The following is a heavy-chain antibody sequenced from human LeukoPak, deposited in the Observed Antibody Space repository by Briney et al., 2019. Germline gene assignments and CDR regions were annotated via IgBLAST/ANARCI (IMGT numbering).Heavy chain of an antibody. D-gene: IGHD3-22*01. CDR2: IKQDGSET. CDR3: ARGRSSGYYWGSFDI. Sequence: PGGSLRLSCVASGFTFSSYWLTWVRQAPDKGREWVTSIKQDGSETYYVDSVDGRFTISRDNAKNSLYLQVNSLRAEDTAVYYCARGRSSGYYWGSFDIWGHGTLVTVSS. CDR1: GFTFSSYW. J-gene: IGHJ3*02. V-gene: IGHV3-7*03.